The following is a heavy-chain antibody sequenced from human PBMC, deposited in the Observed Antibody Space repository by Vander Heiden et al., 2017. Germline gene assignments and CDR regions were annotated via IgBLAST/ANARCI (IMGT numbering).Heavy chain of an antibody. Sequence: QVQLVQSGAEVKKPGASVKVSCKASGYTFTSYGISWVRQAPGKGLGWMGWISAYNGNTNYAQKRQGKVPMTTDTSTSTTYMELRSLKSDGTALYYCARGRALLGNCSGGSCRDAFDIWGQGTMGTVSS. CDR2: ISAYNGNT. D-gene: IGHD2-15*01. CDR3: ARGRALLGNCSGGSCRDAFDI. CDR1: GYTFTSYG. J-gene: IGHJ3*02. V-gene: IGHV1-18*01.